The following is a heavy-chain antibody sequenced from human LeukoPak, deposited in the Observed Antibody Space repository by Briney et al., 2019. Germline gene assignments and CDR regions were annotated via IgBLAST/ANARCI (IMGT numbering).Heavy chain of an antibody. D-gene: IGHD2-15*01. CDR2: ITIGGNN. V-gene: IGHV4-4*07. CDR1: GGPISNYY. Sequence: SETLSLTCTVSGGPISNYYWSWLRQPAGKGLEWIGRITIGGNNGYNPSLKSRVTMSADTSKNQFSLRLSSVTAADTALYYCARGWYCSGGICQSSTDVWGKGTTVTVSS. J-gene: IGHJ6*04. CDR3: ARGWYCSGGICQSSTDV.